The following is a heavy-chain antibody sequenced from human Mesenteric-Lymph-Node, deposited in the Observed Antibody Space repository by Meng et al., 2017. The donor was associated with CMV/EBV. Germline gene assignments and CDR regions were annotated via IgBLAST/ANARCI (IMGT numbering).Heavy chain of an antibody. Sequence: GESLKISCAASGFTFSSYAMHWVRQAPGKGLEWVSSISSSSSYIYYADSVKGRFTISRDNAKNSLYLQMNSLRAEDTAVYYCARETGAVAGFYYYYGMDVWGQGTTVTVSS. J-gene: IGHJ6*02. CDR2: ISSSSSYI. D-gene: IGHD6-19*01. V-gene: IGHV3-21*01. CDR3: ARETGAVAGFYYYYGMDV. CDR1: GFTFSSYA.